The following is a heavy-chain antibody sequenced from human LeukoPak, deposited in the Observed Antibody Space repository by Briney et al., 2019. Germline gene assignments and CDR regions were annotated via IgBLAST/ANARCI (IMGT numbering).Heavy chain of an antibody. V-gene: IGHV4-31*03. CDR2: IYYSGST. Sequence: SQTLSLTCTVSGDSIINGSYYWSWIRQPPGKGLEWIGCIYYSGSTYYNPSLKSRVTISLDTSKNQLSLKLSSLTAADTAFYYCARDGRLWFGETNWFDPWGQGTLVTVSS. CDR1: GDSIINGSYY. J-gene: IGHJ5*02. D-gene: IGHD3-10*01. CDR3: ARDGRLWFGETNWFDP.